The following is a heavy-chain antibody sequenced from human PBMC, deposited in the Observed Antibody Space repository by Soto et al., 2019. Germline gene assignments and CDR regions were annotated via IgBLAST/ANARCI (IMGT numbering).Heavy chain of an antibody. J-gene: IGHJ6*02. CDR1: GYTFTGYY. V-gene: IGHV1-2*02. Sequence: ASVKVSCKASGYTFTGYYMHWVRQAPGQGLEWMGWINPNSGGTNYAQKFQGRVTMTRDTSISTAYMELSRLRSGDTAVYYCARASPYDFWSGYPSYYYGMDVWGQGTTVTVSS. D-gene: IGHD3-3*01. CDR2: INPNSGGT. CDR3: ARASPYDFWSGYPSYYYGMDV.